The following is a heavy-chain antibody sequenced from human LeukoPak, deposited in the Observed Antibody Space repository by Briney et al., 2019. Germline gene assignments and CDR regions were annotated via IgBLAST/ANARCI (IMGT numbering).Heavy chain of an antibody. CDR2: ISSSSSYI. CDR1: GFTFSSYS. CDR3: ARDRADAFDI. Sequence: GGSLRLSCAASGFTFSSYSMNWVRQAPGKGLEWVSSISSSSSYIYYADSVKGRFTISRDNAKNSLHLQMNSLRAEDTAVYYCARDRADAFDIWGQGTMVTVSS. J-gene: IGHJ3*02. V-gene: IGHV3-21*01.